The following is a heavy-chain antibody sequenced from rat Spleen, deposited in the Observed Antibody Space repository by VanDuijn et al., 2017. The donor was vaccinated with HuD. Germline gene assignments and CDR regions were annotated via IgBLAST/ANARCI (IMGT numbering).Heavy chain of an antibody. Sequence: EVQVVESGGGIVQPGRSMKLSCAASGFTFTNYDMVWVRQAPTKGLKWVASISYEGSTPYYRDSVKGRFTISRDNAKSTLYLQMDSLMSEDTATYYGTRGYYFDYWGQGVMVTVSS. V-gene: IGHV5-7*01. CDR1: GFTFTNYD. CDR3: TRGYYFDY. CDR2: ISYEGSTP. J-gene: IGHJ2*01.